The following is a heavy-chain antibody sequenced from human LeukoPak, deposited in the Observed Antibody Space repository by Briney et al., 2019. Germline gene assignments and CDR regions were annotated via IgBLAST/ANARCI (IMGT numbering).Heavy chain of an antibody. CDR1: GLTFSNHG. J-gene: IGHJ3*02. CDR2: IRNDGSDK. V-gene: IGHV3-30*02. CDR3: AKDKGVVAFDI. Sequence: GGSLRLSCATAGLTFSNHGMHWVRQAPGKGLEWVTFIRNDGSDKYYADSVKGRLTISRDNSKNTLYLQMNTLRAEDTAVYYCAKDKGVVAFDIWDQGTMVTVSS. D-gene: IGHD2-15*01.